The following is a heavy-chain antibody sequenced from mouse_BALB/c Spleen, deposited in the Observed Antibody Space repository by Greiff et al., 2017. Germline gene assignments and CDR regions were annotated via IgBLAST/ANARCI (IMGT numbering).Heavy chain of an antibody. V-gene: IGHV5-9-3*01. J-gene: IGHJ1*01. CDR1: GFTFSSYA. CDR3: AIYDGYP. D-gene: IGHD2-3*01. Sequence: EVQVVESGGGLVKPGGSLKLSCAASGFTFSSYAMSWVRQTPEKRLEWVATISSGGSYTYYPDSVKGRFTISRDNAKNTLYLQMSSLRSEDTAMYYCAIYDGYPWGAGTTVTVSS. CDR2: ISSGGSYT.